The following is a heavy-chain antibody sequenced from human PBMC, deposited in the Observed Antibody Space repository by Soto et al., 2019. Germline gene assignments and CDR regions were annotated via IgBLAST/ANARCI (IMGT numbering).Heavy chain of an antibody. CDR2: VSGDNGHT. CDR3: ARDLGYCRSGTCYREWFDP. V-gene: IGHV1-18*01. J-gene: IGHJ5*02. Sequence: QVQLVQPGAEVKKPGASVKVSCKASGYIFTTHGISWVRQAPGQGLEWMGWVSGDNGHTNYAQSLQGRVTLTTDTSTNTAYMELRSLRSDDTAVYYCARDLGYCRSGTCYREWFDPWGQGTLVTVSS. CDR1: GYIFTTHG. D-gene: IGHD2-15*01.